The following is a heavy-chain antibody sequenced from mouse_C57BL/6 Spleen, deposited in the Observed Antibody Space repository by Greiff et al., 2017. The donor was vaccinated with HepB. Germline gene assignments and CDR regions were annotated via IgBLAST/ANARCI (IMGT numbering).Heavy chain of an antibody. J-gene: IGHJ3*01. CDR2: IYPGDGDT. CDR1: GYAFSSYW. CDR3: ARDYGSSYGGFAY. Sequence: VKLQESGAELVKPGASVKISCKASGYAFSSYWMNWVKQRPGKGLEWIGQIYPGDGDTNYNGKFKGKATLTADKSSSTAYMQLSSLTSEDSAVYFCARDYGSSYGGFAYWGQGTLVTVSA. D-gene: IGHD1-1*01. V-gene: IGHV1-80*01.